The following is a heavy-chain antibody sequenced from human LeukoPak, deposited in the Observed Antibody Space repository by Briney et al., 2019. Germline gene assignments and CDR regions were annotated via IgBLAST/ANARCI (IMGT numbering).Heavy chain of an antibody. CDR3: ANRRAVWERYYYDRRYDY. D-gene: IGHD3-22*01. Sequence: GSLRLSCAASGFTFSSYAMSWVRQAPGKGLEWVSAIIGSGGSTYYADSVKGRFTISRDNSKHTLYLQMNSLRAEDTAVYYCANRRAVWERYYYDRRYDYWGQGTLVTVSS. J-gene: IGHJ4*02. V-gene: IGHV3-23*01. CDR2: IIGSGGST. CDR1: GFTFSSYA.